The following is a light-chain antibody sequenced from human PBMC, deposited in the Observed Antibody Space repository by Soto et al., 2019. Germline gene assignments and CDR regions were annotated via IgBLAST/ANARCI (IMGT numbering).Light chain of an antibody. J-gene: IGLJ2*01. V-gene: IGLV2-14*01. Sequence: QSALTQPASVSGSPGQSITISCTGTSSDVGGYNYVSWYQQHPGKAPKLMIYAVSNRPSGVSNRFSGSKSGNTASLTISGLQAEDGADYYCSSYTSSSYVVFGGGTQLTVL. CDR2: AVS. CDR1: SSDVGGYNY. CDR3: SSYTSSSYVV.